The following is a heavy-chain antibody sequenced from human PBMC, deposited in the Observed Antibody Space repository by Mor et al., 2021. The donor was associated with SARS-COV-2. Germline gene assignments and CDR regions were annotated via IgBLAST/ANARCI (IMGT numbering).Heavy chain of an antibody. J-gene: IGHJ5*01. Sequence: GKGLEWIGEINHSGSTNYNPSLKSRVTISVDTSKNQFSLKLSSVTAADTAVYYCARGKYTGSSGYSLKPRGAWF. CDR3: ARGKYTGSSGYSLKPRGAWF. CDR2: INHSGST. V-gene: IGHV4-34*01. D-gene: IGHD3-22*01.